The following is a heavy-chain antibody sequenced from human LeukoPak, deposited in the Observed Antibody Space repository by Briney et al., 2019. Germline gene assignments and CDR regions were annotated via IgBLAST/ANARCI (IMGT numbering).Heavy chain of an antibody. J-gene: IGHJ4*02. V-gene: IGHV4-34*01. D-gene: IGHD6-13*01. CDR3: ARRGITYSTSFFDS. Sequence: SSETLSLTCAVYGGSFSGYYWTWIRQSPWKGLEWIGSIYYTGSTYYNPSLKSRVTISVDTSKSEFSLMVHSVTAADTAMYYCARRGITYSTSFFDSWGQGTLVTVAS. CDR2: IYYTGST. CDR1: GGSFSGYY.